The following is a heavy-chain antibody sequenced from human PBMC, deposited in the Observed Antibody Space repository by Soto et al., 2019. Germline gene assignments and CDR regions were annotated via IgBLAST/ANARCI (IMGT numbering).Heavy chain of an antibody. D-gene: IGHD3-22*01. CDR2: IYYSGST. J-gene: IGHJ4*02. Sequence: SETLSLTCTVSGGSISSYYWSWIRQPPGKGLEWIGYIYYSGSTNYSPSIKSRVTISVDTSKNQFSLKLSSVTAADTAVYYCARYDSTGYYVDYWGQGTLVTVS. V-gene: IGHV4-59*01. CDR3: ARYDSTGYYVDY. CDR1: GGSISSYY.